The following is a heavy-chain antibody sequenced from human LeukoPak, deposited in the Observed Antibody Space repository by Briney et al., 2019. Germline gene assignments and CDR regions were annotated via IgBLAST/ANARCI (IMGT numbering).Heavy chain of an antibody. J-gene: IGHJ6*03. CDR2: ISGSGGST. D-gene: IGHD1-1*01. V-gene: IGHV3-23*01. CDR1: GFTFSSYA. Sequence: PGGSLRLSCAASGFTFSSYAMNWVRQAPGKGLEWVSAISGSGGSTYYADSVKGRFTISRDNSKNTLYLQMNSLRAEDTAVYYCAKESGRGYLYYYYYYMDVWGKGTTVTVSS. CDR3: AKESGRGYLYYYYYYMDV.